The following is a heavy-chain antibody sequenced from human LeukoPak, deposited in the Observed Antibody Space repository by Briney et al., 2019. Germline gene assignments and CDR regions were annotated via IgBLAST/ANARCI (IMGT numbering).Heavy chain of an antibody. V-gene: IGHV4-59*01. J-gene: IGHJ4*02. CDR3: ARYDSSGYYYVDY. D-gene: IGHD3-22*01. CDR2: IYYSGST. CDR1: GGSISSYY. Sequence: SETLSLTCTVSGGSISSYYWSWIRQPPGKGLEWIGYIYYSGSTNYNPSLKSRVTISVDTSKNQFSLKLSSVTAADTAVYYCARYDSSGYYYVDYWGQGTLVTVSS.